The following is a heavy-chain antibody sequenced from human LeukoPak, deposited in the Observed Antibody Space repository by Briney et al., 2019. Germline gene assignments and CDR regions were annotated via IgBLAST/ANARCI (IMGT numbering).Heavy chain of an antibody. D-gene: IGHD3-16*01. J-gene: IGHJ4*02. CDR1: GFTFSSYT. CDR3: ARDVIYASDIYSYGDC. V-gene: IGHV3-66*01. CDR2: IYRGGGT. Sequence: GGSLRLSCAASGFTFSSYTMNWVRQAPGKGLEWVSVIYRGGGTAYADSVKDRFTISRDNSKNTVYLHMNSLRVEDTAVYYCARDVIYASDIYSYGDCLGQGTLVTVSS.